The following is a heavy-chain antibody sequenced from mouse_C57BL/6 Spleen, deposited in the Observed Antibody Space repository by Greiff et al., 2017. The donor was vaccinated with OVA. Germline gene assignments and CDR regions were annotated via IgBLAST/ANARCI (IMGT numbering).Heavy chain of an antibody. V-gene: IGHV1-26*01. CDR1: GYTFTDYY. J-gene: IGHJ4*01. Sequence: VQLQQSGTELVKPGASVKISCKASGYTFTDYYMNWVKQSHGKSLEWIGDINPNNGGTSYNQKFKGKATLTVDKSSSTAYMELRSLTSEDSAVYYCARTGGAMDYWGQGTSVTVSS. D-gene: IGHD1-1*02. CDR3: ARTGGAMDY. CDR2: INPNNGGT.